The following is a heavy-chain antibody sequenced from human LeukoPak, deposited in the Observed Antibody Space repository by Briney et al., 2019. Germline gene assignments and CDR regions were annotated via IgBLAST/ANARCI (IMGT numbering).Heavy chain of an antibody. CDR2: ISSSSSYI. CDR1: GFTFSSYS. CDR3: ARENRTMVRGVMPT. J-gene: IGHJ5*02. Sequence: GGSLRLSCAASGFTFSSYSMNWVRQAPGKGLEWVSSISSSSSYIYYADSVKGRFTISRDNAKNSLYLQMNSLRAEDTAVYYCARENRTMVRGVMPTWGQGTLVTVSS. D-gene: IGHD3-10*01. V-gene: IGHV3-21*01.